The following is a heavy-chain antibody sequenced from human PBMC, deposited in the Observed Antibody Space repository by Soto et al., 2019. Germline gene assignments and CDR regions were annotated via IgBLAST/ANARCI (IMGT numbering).Heavy chain of an antibody. Sequence: QVQLVQSGAEVKKPGSSVKVSCKASVGTFSSYAISWVRQAPGQGLEWMGGIIPIFGTANYAQKFQGRVTITAGESTSTAYMELSSLRSEDTAVYYCAGEGKMESGSSLYWGQGTLVTVSS. D-gene: IGHD6-13*01. CDR3: AGEGKMESGSSLY. J-gene: IGHJ4*02. CDR2: IIPIFGTA. V-gene: IGHV1-69*12. CDR1: VGTFSSYA.